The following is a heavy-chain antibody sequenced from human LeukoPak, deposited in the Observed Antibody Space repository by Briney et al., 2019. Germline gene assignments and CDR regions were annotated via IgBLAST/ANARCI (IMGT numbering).Heavy chain of an antibody. Sequence: GESLKISCKGSGDSFTTSWIGWARQVPGKGLDYMGIIYPVDSDTRYSPSFQGQVTFSVDKSINTAYLHWSSLKASDTAMYYCARLDGVLWNAFDIWGQGTMVAVSS. D-gene: IGHD2/OR15-2a*01. CDR2: IYPVDSDT. J-gene: IGHJ3*02. V-gene: IGHV5-51*01. CDR1: GDSFTTSW. CDR3: ARLDGVLWNAFDI.